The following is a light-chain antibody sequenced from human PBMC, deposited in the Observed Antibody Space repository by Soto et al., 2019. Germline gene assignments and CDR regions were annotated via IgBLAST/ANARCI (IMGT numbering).Light chain of an antibody. J-gene: IGLJ2*01. CDR1: SSDVGDYNY. CDR2: EVS. CDR3: SSYAGSNNFVA. Sequence: QSALTQPPSASGSPGQSVTISCTGTSSDVGDYNYVSWYQHHPGKAPKLMIYEVSKRPSGVPDRFSGSKSGNTASLTVSGLQADDEADYYCSSYAGSNNFVAFGGGTQLTVL. V-gene: IGLV2-8*01.